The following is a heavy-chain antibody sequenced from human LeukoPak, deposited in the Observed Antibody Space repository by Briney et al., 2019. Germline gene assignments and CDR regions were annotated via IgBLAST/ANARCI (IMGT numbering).Heavy chain of an antibody. D-gene: IGHD6-6*01. CDR2: IIPIFGTA. CDR1: GGTFSSYA. J-gene: IGHJ4*02. CDR3: ARSDRSSGDFDY. V-gene: IGHV1-69*05. Sequence: SVKVSCKASGGTFSSYAISWVRQAPGQGLEWMGGIIPIFGTANYARKFQGRVTITTDESTSTAYMELSSLRSEDTAVYYCARSDRSSGDFDYWGQGTLVTVSS.